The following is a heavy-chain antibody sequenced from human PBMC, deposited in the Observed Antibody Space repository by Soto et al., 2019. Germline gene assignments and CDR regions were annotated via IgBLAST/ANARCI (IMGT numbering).Heavy chain of an antibody. J-gene: IGHJ4*02. V-gene: IGHV3-30-3*01. CDR1: GFTFNNYA. Sequence: QVQLVESGGGVVQPGRSLRLSCAASGFTFNNYAMHWVRQAPGKGLEWVAVVSYDGSNKYYADSAKGRFTISRDNSKDTLYLQMNSLRAEDTAVFYCARTVTTVTTPYYFDYWGQGTLVTVSS. CDR2: VSYDGSNK. CDR3: ARTVTTVTTPYYFDY. D-gene: IGHD4-17*01.